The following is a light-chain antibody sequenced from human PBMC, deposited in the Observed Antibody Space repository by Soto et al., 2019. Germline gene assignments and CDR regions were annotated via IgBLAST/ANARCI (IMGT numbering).Light chain of an antibody. CDR1: QGVRSY. CDR3: HQVYTYPRT. Sequence: IQLTQSPSSLSASVGDRVTITCRASQGVRSYLAWFQQRPGKAPKLLIFGASTLQNGVPARFSGGGFGTEFTPTITSLHPEDFATYYCHQVYTYPRTFGQGTKVEIK. V-gene: IGKV1-9*01. CDR2: GAS. J-gene: IGKJ1*01.